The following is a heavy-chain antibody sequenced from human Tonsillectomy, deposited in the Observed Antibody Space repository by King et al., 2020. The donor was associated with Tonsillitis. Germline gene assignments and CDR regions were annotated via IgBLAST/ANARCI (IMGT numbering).Heavy chain of an antibody. CDR3: ASLYCSGGSCYPEYFQH. CDR2: IYYSGST. CDR1: GGSISSSSYY. D-gene: IGHD2-15*01. J-gene: IGHJ1*01. Sequence: LQESGPGLVKPSEPLSLTCTVSGGSISSSSYYWGWIRQPPGKGLEWIGNIYYSGSTYYNPSLKSRVTISVDTSKNQFSLKLRSVTAADTAVYYCASLYCSGGSCYPEYFQHWGQGTLVTVSS. V-gene: IGHV4-39*01.